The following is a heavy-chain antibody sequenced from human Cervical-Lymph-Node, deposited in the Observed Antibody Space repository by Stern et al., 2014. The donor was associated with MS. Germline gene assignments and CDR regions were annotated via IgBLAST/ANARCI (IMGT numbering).Heavy chain of an antibody. D-gene: IGHD3-10*01. J-gene: IGHJ4*02. Sequence: QDQLXXXGAEVKKPGASVTVSCNVAGHPLSELAMHWLRQLPTRGLEWMGQFDPEXGETVYAQQFQGRLSMTEXXXTGTAYMTLTALRSEDTAVYYCATXXGVKWGPGTLVTVSX. CDR2: FDPEXGET. CDR1: GHPLSELA. V-gene: IGHV1-24*01. CDR3: ATXXGVK.